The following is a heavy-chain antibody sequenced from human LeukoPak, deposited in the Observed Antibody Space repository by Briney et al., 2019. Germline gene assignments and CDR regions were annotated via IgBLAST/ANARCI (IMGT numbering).Heavy chain of an antibody. D-gene: IGHD1-26*01. CDR1: GYTFTSYG. CDR2: IIPIFGTA. Sequence: ASVKVSCKASGYTFTSYGISWVRQAPGQGLERMGWIIPIFGTANYAQKFQGRVTITADESTSTAYMELSSLRSEDTAVYYCARGHSGDYWGQGTLVTVSS. CDR3: ARGHSGDY. J-gene: IGHJ4*02. V-gene: IGHV1-69*13.